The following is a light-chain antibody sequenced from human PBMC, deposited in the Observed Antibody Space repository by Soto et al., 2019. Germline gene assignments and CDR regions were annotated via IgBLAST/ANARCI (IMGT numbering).Light chain of an antibody. CDR2: GAS. CDR1: QSVSSIY. V-gene: IGKV3-20*01. Sequence: DIVLTQSPGTLSLSPGERATLSCRASQSVSSIYLAWYQQKPGHAPRLLIYGASSRATGIPDRFSGSGSGTDFTLTISRLEPEDFAVYYCQQYGSSPPVYTFGQGTKLEIK. CDR3: QQYGSSPPVYT. J-gene: IGKJ2*01.